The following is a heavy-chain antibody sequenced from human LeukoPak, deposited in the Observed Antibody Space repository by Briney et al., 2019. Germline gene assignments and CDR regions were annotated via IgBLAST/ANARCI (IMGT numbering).Heavy chain of an antibody. J-gene: IGHJ5*02. CDR2: ISSSSSYI. CDR1: GFTFSSYS. V-gene: IGHV3-21*01. D-gene: IGHD6-13*01. Sequence: GGSLRLPCAASGFTFSSYSMNWVRQAPGKGLEWVSSISSSSSYIYYADSVKGRFTISRDNAKNSLYLQMSILRAEDTAVYYCARGYPRRSIAAAGRFDPWGQGTLVTVSS. CDR3: ARGYPRRSIAAAGRFDP.